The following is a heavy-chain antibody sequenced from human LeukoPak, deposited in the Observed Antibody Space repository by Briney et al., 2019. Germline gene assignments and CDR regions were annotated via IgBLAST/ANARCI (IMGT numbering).Heavy chain of an antibody. J-gene: IGHJ3*02. CDR3: ARIRGLMNDAFDI. CDR2: IIPIFGTA. D-gene: IGHD2-8*01. V-gene: IGHV1-69*05. CDR1: GGTFSSYA. Sequence: GASVKVSCKASGGTFSSYAISWVRQAPGQGLEWMGGIIPIFGTANYAQKFQGSVTITTDESTSTAYMELSSLRSEDTAVYYCARIRGLMNDAFDIWGQGTMVTVSS.